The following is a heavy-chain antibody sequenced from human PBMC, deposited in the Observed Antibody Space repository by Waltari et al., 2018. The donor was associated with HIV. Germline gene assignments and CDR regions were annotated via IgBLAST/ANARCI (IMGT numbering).Heavy chain of an antibody. Sequence: EVQLVESGGGLVRPGRSLRLSRAGSAFTFSSYGMHWVRPAPGKGLDWVAYISSSSGHMKYADSVKGRFTISRDNAKNSLYLQINSLRAEDTAVYYCASRSSGRVAYGLDVWGQGTTVIVSS. CDR1: AFTFSSYG. V-gene: IGHV3-21*01. CDR3: ASRSSGRVAYGLDV. CDR2: ISSSSGHM. J-gene: IGHJ6*02. D-gene: IGHD6-19*01.